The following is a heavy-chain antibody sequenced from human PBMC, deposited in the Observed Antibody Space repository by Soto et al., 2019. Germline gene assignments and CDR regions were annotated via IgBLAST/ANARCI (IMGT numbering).Heavy chain of an antibody. D-gene: IGHD4-17*01. CDR3: AREGGDLNWFDP. Sequence: EVQLVESGGGLVQPGGSLRLSCAASGFTFSSYSVNGVRQAPGKGLEWVSYISSSSSTIYYPDSVKGRFTISRDNAKNSLYLQMNSLRAEDTAVYYCAREGGDLNWFDPWGQGTLVTVSS. J-gene: IGHJ5*02. CDR2: ISSSSSTI. V-gene: IGHV3-48*01. CDR1: GFTFSSYS.